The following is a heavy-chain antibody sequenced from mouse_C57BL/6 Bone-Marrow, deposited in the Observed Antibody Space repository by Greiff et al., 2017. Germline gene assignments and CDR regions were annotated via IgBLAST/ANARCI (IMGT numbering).Heavy chain of an antibody. CDR2: IDPENGDT. V-gene: IGHV14-4*01. D-gene: IGHD1-1*01. J-gene: IGHJ1*03. CDR1: GFNIKDDY. CDR3: TTFYYTEYFDV. Sequence: VQLQQSGAELVRPGASVKLSCTASGFNIKDDYMHWVKRRPEQGLEWIGWIDPENGDTEYASKFQGKATITADTSSNTAYLQLSSLTSEDTAVYYCTTFYYTEYFDVWGTGTTVTVSS.